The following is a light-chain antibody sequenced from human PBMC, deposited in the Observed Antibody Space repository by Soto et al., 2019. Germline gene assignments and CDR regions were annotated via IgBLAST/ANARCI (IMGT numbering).Light chain of an antibody. CDR3: QQYNNWPVT. CDR1: QTVSSS. J-gene: IGKJ5*01. CDR2: SAS. V-gene: IGKV3-15*01. Sequence: EIRMTQSPSTLSVSTGERATISFRASQTVSSSLAWYQQKPGQAPRLLIYSASTIATGIPARFIGSGSGTEFTLTISSLQSEDFAVYYCQQYNNWPVTFGQGTRLEI.